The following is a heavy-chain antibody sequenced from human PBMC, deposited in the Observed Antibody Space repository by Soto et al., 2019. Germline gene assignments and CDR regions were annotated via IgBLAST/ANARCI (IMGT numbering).Heavy chain of an antibody. Sequence: PVGSLRLSCAASGFTFSNAWMSRVRQAPGKGLEWVGRIKSKTDGGTTDYAAPVKGRFTISRDDSKNTLYLQMNSLKTEDTAVYYCVKGSYYENYYYGMDVWGQGTTVTVSS. CDR3: VKGSYYENYYYGMDV. J-gene: IGHJ6*02. D-gene: IGHD1-26*01. CDR1: GFTFSNAW. V-gene: IGHV3-15*01. CDR2: IKSKTDGGTT.